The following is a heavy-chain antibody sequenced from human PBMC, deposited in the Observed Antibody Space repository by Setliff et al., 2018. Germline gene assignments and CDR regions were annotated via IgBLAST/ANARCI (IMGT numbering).Heavy chain of an antibody. CDR1: GYTFINYE. V-gene: IGHV1-8*02. CDR2: MNPNNGNT. D-gene: IGHD6-19*01. Sequence: ASVKVSCKASGYTFINYEINWVRQATGQGLEWMGGMNPNNGNTGYAQKFQGRVTMTRNTSISTAYMELSSLRSEDTAVYYCARVTIAVAGYFDFWGQGTLVTVSS. J-gene: IGHJ4*02. CDR3: ARVTIAVAGYFDF.